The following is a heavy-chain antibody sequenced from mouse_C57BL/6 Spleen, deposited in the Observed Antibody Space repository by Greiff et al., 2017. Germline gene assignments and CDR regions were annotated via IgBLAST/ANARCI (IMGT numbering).Heavy chain of an antibody. Sequence: HVQLQPSGAELVKPGASVKISCKASGYAFSSYWMNWVKQRHGKGLEWIGQIYPGDGDTNYNGKFKGKATLTADKSSSTAYMQLSRLTSEDSAVYFCASPLTVTYYFAYWGQGTTLTVSS. D-gene: IGHD4-1*01. CDR1: GYAFSSYW. V-gene: IGHV1-80*01. CDR3: ASPLTVTYYFAY. CDR2: IYPGDGDT. J-gene: IGHJ2*01.